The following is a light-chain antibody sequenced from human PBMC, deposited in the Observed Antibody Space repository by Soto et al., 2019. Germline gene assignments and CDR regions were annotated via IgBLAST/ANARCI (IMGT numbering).Light chain of an antibody. J-gene: IGLJ3*02. CDR3: CSYVGGSTYAL. Sequence: QSALTQPASVSGSPGQSITISCTGTNSDVGTYDLASWYQQHPGKAPKLMIFEVNKRPSGVSNRFSGSKSGNTASLTISGLQAEDESDYYCCSYVGGSTYALFGGGTKLTVL. CDR1: NSDVGTYDL. CDR2: EVN. V-gene: IGLV2-23*02.